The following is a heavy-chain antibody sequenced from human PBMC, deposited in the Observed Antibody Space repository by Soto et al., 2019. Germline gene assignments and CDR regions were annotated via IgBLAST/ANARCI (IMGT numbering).Heavy chain of an antibody. CDR3: AREDYGDG. CDR1: GGTFSSYT. Sequence: QVQLVQSGAEVKKPGSSVKVSCKASGGTFSSYTISWVRQAPGQGLEWMGRIIPILGIANYAQKFQGRVTITAXKSTSXXYXELXSLXXXDTAVYYCAREDYGDGWGQGTLVTVSS. V-gene: IGHV1-69*08. D-gene: IGHD4-17*01. CDR2: IIPILGIA. J-gene: IGHJ4*02.